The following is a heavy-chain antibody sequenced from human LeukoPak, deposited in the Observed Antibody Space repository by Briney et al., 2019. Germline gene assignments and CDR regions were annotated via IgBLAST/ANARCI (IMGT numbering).Heavy chain of an antibody. V-gene: IGHV1-18*01. J-gene: IGHJ3*02. CDR2: ISAYNGNT. Sequence: PGASVKFSCKASGSTLSSYGISWVRQAPGQGLEWMGWISAYNGNTNYAQKVQGRVTMTTDTSTSTAYMELRSLRSDDTALYYCARIGAGMSAARAFDIWGQGTMVTVSS. D-gene: IGHD6-19*01. CDR1: GSTLSSYG. CDR3: ARIGAGMSAARAFDI.